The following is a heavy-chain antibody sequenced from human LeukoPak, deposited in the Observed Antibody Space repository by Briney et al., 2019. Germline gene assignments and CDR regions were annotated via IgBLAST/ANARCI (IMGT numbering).Heavy chain of an antibody. Sequence: ASVKVPCKASGYTFTSYGISWVRQAPGQGLEWMGWISAYNGNTNYAQKLQGRVTMTTDTSTSTAYMELRSLRSDDTAVYYCARDDFWSGYYTRNYGMDVWGQGTTVTVSS. CDR3: ARDDFWSGYYTRNYGMDV. D-gene: IGHD3-3*01. CDR1: GYTFTSYG. J-gene: IGHJ6*02. CDR2: ISAYNGNT. V-gene: IGHV1-18*01.